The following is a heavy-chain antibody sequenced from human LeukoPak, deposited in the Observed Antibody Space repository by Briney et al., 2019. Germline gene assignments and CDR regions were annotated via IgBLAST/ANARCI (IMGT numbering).Heavy chain of an antibody. CDR1: EFTVSGDF. Sequence: PGGSLRLSCAASEFTVSGDFMSWVRQAPGKGLEWVSVVGGGETYYTDSVKGRFTISRDNSKNTVSLEMNSLRPEDTAIYYCAKDAWSGNGIYDPFDIWGQGTMVTVSS. J-gene: IGHJ3*02. CDR2: VGGGET. V-gene: IGHV3-53*01. CDR3: AKDAWSGNGIYDPFDI. D-gene: IGHD2-21*01.